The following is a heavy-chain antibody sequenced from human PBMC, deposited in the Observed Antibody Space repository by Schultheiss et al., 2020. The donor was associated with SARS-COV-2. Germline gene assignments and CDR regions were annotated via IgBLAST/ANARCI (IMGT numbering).Heavy chain of an antibody. D-gene: IGHD5-18*01. Sequence: GGSLRLSCAASGFTFSSYAMSWVRQAPGKGLEWVSYISSSGSTIYYADSVKGRFTISIDNSKNTLYLQMNSLRAEDTAVYYCAKDMGYSYGCFDYWGQGTLVTVSS. CDR2: ISSSGSTI. CDR1: GFTFSSYA. V-gene: IGHV3-23*01. CDR3: AKDMGYSYGCFDY. J-gene: IGHJ4*02.